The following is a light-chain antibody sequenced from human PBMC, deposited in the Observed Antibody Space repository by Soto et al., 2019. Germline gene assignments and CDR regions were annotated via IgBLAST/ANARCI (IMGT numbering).Light chain of an antibody. CDR2: YVT. CDR1: SSDVGAHNY. CDR3: CTGGGSSV. Sequence: QSALTQPRSVSGSPGQSVTISCTGTSSDVGAHNYVSWYQQHPGKAPKLMISYVTKRPSGVPARFSGSKSGNTASLTISGLQAEDEADYYCCTGGGSSVFGTGTKLTVL. V-gene: IGLV2-11*01. J-gene: IGLJ1*01.